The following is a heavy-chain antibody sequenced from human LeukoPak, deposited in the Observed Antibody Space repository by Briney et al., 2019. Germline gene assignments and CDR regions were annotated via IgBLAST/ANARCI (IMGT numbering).Heavy chain of an antibody. J-gene: IGHJ4*02. CDR1: GGSISSGDYS. D-gene: IGHD3-10*01. CDR2: IYYTGST. Sequence: SETLSLTCAVSGGSISSGDYSWSWIRQPPGKGPEWIGYIYYTGSTYYNPSLKSRVALSRDTSKNQFSLKLSSVTAADTAVYYCARVVGSGSYYDYWGQGTLVTVSS. CDR3: ARVVGSGSYYDY. V-gene: IGHV4-30-4*07.